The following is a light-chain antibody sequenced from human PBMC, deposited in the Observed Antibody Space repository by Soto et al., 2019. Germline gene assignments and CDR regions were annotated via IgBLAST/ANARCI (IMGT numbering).Light chain of an antibody. V-gene: IGKV1-5*01. J-gene: IGKJ1*01. CDR1: QSVNSW. CDR3: QQYETFSGT. CDR2: DAS. Sequence: DIQMTQSPATLSGSVGDRVTITCRASQSVNSWLAWYQQEPGKAPTLLIYDASSLDSGVPSSFSGSGSDTEFTLTISSLQPDDFAAYYCQQYETFSGTFGPGTKVDIK.